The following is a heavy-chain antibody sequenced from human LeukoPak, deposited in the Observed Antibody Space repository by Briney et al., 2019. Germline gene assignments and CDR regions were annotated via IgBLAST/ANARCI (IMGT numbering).Heavy chain of an antibody. CDR2: IYYSGST. CDR1: GGSISSCY. CDR3: AREREGRGAYGSGSYPFDY. J-gene: IGHJ4*02. D-gene: IGHD3-10*01. V-gene: IGHV4-59*01. Sequence: PSETLSLICTVSGGSISSCYWSWIRQPPGKGLEWIGDIYYSGSTNYNPSLKSRVTISVDTSKNQFSLKLSSVTAADTAVYYCAREREGRGAYGSGSYPFDYWGQGTLVTVSS.